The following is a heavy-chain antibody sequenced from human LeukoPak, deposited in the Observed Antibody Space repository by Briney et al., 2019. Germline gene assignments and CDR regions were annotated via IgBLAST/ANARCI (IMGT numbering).Heavy chain of an antibody. CDR1: GGSISSSSYY. Sequence: SETLSLTCTVSGGSISSSSYYWGWIRQHPGKGLEWIGSIYYSGSTYYNPSLKSRVPISVDTSKNQFSLELSAVTAADTAVYYGAREGQWDDAFDIWGQGTMVTVSS. CDR3: AREGQWDDAFDI. CDR2: IYYSGST. J-gene: IGHJ3*02. V-gene: IGHV4-39*02. D-gene: IGHD1-26*01.